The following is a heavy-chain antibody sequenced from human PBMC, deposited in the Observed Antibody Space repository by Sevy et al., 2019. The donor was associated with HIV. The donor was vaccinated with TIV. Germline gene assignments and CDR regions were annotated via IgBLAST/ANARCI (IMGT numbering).Heavy chain of an antibody. J-gene: IGHJ4*02. D-gene: IGHD4-17*01. V-gene: IGHV3-15*01. CDR2: IKIKTDGGTT. CDR3: NTDLAYGDYWKGY. Sequence: GGSLRLSCVVSGFTFSNAWMYWVRQAPGKGLEWVGRIKIKTDGGTTDYIAPVRSRFVISRDDSRDTVYLQMNSLKTEDTAVYYCNTDLAYGDYWKGYWGQGTLVTVSS. CDR1: GFTFSNAW.